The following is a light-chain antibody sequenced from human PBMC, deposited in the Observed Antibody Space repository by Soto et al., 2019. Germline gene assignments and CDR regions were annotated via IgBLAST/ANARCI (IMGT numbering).Light chain of an antibody. CDR1: SSNIGAGYD. J-gene: IGLJ2*01. Sequence: QSVLTQPPSMSGAPGQRVTISCTGSSSNIGAGYDVHWYQQHPGTAPKLLIFDNNNRPSGVPDRFSGSKSDTSASLAITGLQAEDEADYYCQSFDTSLSGFVVFGGETNLTVL. V-gene: IGLV1-40*01. CDR2: DNN. CDR3: QSFDTSLSGFVV.